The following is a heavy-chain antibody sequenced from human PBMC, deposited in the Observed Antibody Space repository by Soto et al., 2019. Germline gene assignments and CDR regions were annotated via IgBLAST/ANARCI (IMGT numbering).Heavy chain of an antibody. CDR3: AREWGGGYDA. CDR1: GGSISSDY. D-gene: IGHD2-15*01. J-gene: IGHJ5*02. Sequence: SETLSLTCTVSGGSISSDYWSWIRQPPGKGLEWIGYIYYSGSTNYNPSLKSRVTISVDTSKNQFSLKLSSVTAADTAVYYCAREWGGGYDAWGQGTLVTVSS. V-gene: IGHV4-59*01. CDR2: IYYSGST.